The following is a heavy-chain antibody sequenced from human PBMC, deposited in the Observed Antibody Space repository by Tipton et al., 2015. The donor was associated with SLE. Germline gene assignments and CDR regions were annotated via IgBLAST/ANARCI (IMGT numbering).Heavy chain of an antibody. CDR2: VHKSAIT. Sequence: TLSLTCTVSGASISSDNNYWSWIRQTAGKGLEWIGRVHKSAITNYNPSLRSRAIISVDASNNQFSLNFSSVTAADTAVYYCARATTRVSAFDIWGQGTLVTVSS. D-gene: IGHD1-1*01. CDR3: ARATTRVSAFDI. CDR1: GASISSDNNY. J-gene: IGHJ3*02. V-gene: IGHV4-61*02.